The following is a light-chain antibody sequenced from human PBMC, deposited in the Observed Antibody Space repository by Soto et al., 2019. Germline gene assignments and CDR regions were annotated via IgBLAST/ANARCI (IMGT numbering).Light chain of an antibody. CDR2: DAS. V-gene: IGKV1-5*02. CDR3: QQYNSYT. J-gene: IGKJ4*01. CDR1: QSISSW. Sequence: DIQVTQSPSTLSASVGDRVTIICRASQSISSWLAWYQQKPGKAPKLLIYDASSLESGVPSRFSGSGSGTEFTLTISSLQPDDFATYYCQQYNSYTFGGGTKV.